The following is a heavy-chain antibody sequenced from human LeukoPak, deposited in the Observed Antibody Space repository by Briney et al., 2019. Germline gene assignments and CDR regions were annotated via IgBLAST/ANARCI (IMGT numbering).Heavy chain of an antibody. CDR1: GFTVGSNY. CDR3: ARGVATLDY. D-gene: IGHD5-12*01. CDR2: IYSGGST. Sequence: GGSLRLSWAASGFTVGSNYMSWVRQAPGKGLEWVSVIYSGGSTYYADSVKGRFTISRDNSKNTLYLQMNSLRAEDTAVYYCARGVATLDYWGQGTLVTVSS. V-gene: IGHV3-66*01. J-gene: IGHJ4*02.